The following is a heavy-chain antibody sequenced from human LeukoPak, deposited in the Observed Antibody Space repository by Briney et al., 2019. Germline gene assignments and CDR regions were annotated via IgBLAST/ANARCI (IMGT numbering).Heavy chain of an antibody. CDR2: IYPGDSDI. Sequence: GESLKISCKGSGYSFANYWIAWVRHMPGKGLEWMGIIYPGDSDIRYSPSFQGQVTISADKSITTAYLQWSSLKASDTAMYYCARQRGSYRSALDYWGQGTLVTVSS. J-gene: IGHJ4*02. V-gene: IGHV5-51*01. CDR3: ARQRGSYRSALDY. CDR1: GYSFANYW. D-gene: IGHD1-26*01.